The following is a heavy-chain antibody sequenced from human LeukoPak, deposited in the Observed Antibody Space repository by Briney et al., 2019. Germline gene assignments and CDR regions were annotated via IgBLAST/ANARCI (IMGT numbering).Heavy chain of an antibody. J-gene: IGHJ4*02. CDR1: GFTFDDHA. D-gene: IGHD6-19*01. Sequence: GGTLRLSCAASGFTFDDHAMHWVRQAPGKGLEWVSGISWNSTFIEYAASVKGRLTISRDNARNSLYLQVNSLRPEDTALYYCTRGLGWYYFDYWGQGTLVTVSS. CDR2: ISWNSTFI. V-gene: IGHV3-9*01. CDR3: TRGLGWYYFDY.